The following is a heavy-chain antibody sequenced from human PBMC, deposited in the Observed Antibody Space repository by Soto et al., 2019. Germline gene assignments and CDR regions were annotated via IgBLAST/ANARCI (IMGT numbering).Heavy chain of an antibody. CDR3: AREGTTVDSYYYYGMDV. CDR2: IYYSGST. D-gene: IGHD1-1*01. CDR1: GGSISSYY. Sequence: QVQLQESGPGLVKPSETLSLTCTVPGGSISSYYWSWIRQPPGKGLEWIGYIYYSGSTNYNPSLKSRVTISVDTSKNQFSLKLSSVTAADTAVYYCAREGTTVDSYYYYGMDVWGQGTTVTVSS. V-gene: IGHV4-59*01. J-gene: IGHJ6*02.